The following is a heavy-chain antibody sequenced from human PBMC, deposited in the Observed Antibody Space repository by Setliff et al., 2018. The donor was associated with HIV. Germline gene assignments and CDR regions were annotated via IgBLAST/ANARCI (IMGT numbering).Heavy chain of an antibody. CDR3: AKDSSRIVSTINGGYFDY. D-gene: IGHD5-12*01. CDR1: GFPFSHYA. J-gene: IGHJ4*02. Sequence: GGSLRLSCAASGFPFSHYAMSWVRQAPGKGLQWVSAISGSGDYTYYADSVKGRFTISRDNSKNTLFLQMNGLRAEDTAVYYCAKDSSRIVSTINGGYFDYWGQGTLVTVSS. V-gene: IGHV3-23*01. CDR2: ISGSGDYT.